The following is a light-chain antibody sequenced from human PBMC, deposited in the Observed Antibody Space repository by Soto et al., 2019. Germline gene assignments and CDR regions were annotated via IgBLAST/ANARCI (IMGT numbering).Light chain of an antibody. V-gene: IGLV2-11*01. CDR1: SSDIGGYNY. Sequence: QSALTQPRSVSGSPGQSVTISCTGTSSDIGGYNYVSWFQHHPGKAPKLMIYDVSKRPSGVIDRFSGSKSSNTASLTISGLQAEDEADYYCSSYTSSSTLDVFGTGTKLTVL. J-gene: IGLJ1*01. CDR3: SSYTSSSTLDV. CDR2: DVS.